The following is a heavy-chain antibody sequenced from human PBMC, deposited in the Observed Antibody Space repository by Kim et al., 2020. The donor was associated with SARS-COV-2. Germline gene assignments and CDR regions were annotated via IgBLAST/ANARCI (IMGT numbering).Heavy chain of an antibody. CDR3: ARGDSHVRFLEWLSPRTFYYGMDV. CDR2: INHSGST. D-gene: IGHD3-3*01. Sequence: SETLSLTCAVYGGSFSGYYWSWIRQPPGKGLEWIGEINHSGSTNYNPSLKSRVTISVDTSKNQFSLKLSSVTAADTAVYYCARGDSHVRFLEWLSPRTFYYGMDVWGQGTTVTVSS. CDR1: GGSFSGYY. J-gene: IGHJ6*02. V-gene: IGHV4-34*01.